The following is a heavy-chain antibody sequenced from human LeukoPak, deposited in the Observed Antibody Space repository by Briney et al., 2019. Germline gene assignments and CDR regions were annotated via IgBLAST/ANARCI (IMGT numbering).Heavy chain of an antibody. D-gene: IGHD6-19*01. Sequence: PSETLSLTCTVSGGSISSYYWSWIRQPPGKGLEWIGCIYYSGSTNYNPSLKSRVTISVDTSKNQFSLKLSSVTAADTAVYYCARVSPSSGWPTGWFDPWGQGTLVTVSS. CDR3: ARVSPSSGWPTGWFDP. CDR1: GGSISSYY. CDR2: IYYSGST. J-gene: IGHJ5*02. V-gene: IGHV4-59*08.